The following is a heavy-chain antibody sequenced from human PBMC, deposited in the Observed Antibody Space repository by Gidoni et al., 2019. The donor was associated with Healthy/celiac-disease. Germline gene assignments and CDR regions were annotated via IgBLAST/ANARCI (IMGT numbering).Heavy chain of an antibody. J-gene: IGHJ2*01. CDR2: IKSKTDGGTT. CDR3: TTDRVITPIPLSNVRTPTERIKTTYFDL. D-gene: IGHD2-21*01. V-gene: IGHV3-15*01. Sequence: EVQLVESGGGLVKPGGSLRLSCAASGFTFSNAWMSWVRQAPGRGLEWVGRIKSKTDGGTTDYAAPVKGRFTISRDDSKNTLYLQMNSLKTEDTAVYYCTTDRVITPIPLSNVRTPTERIKTTYFDLWGRGTLVTVSS. CDR1: GFTFSNAW.